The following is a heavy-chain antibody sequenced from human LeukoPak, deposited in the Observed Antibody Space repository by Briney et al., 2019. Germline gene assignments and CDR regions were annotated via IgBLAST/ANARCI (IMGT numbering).Heavy chain of an antibody. J-gene: IGHJ4*02. CDR3: ARDAETYGSGSYALGY. D-gene: IGHD3-10*01. CDR2: IIPILGIA. Sequence: GASVKVSCKASGGTFSSYAISWVRQAPGQGLEWMGRIIPILGIANYAQKFQGRVTITADKSTSTAYMELSSLRSEDTAVYYCARDAETYGSGSYALGYWGQGTLVTVSS. V-gene: IGHV1-69*04. CDR1: GGTFSSYA.